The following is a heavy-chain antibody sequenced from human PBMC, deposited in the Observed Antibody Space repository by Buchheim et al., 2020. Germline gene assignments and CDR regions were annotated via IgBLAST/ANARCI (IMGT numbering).Heavy chain of an antibody. CDR1: GFTFSGYE. Sequence: EVQLVESGGGLIQPGGSLRLSCAASGFTFSGYEMSWVRQAPGKGLEWVSYISGSGSTIDYADSVKGRFTISRDNSKMSLYLPINSLRAEDTAIYYCARGGLYWYYWGQGTL. D-gene: IGHD2-15*01. J-gene: IGHJ4*02. CDR2: ISGSGSTI. V-gene: IGHV3-48*03. CDR3: ARGGLYWYY.